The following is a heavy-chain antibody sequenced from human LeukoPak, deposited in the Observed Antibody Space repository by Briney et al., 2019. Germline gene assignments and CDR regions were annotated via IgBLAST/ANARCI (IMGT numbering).Heavy chain of an antibody. D-gene: IGHD1-26*01. CDR3: ARNASNSGTSYFDY. CDR2: IYYSGST. J-gene: IGHJ4*02. Sequence: PSETLSLTCTVSGGSISSSTYYWGWIRPPPGKGLEWIGSIYYSGSTSYNPSLKSRVTISVDTSKNQFSLKLDSVTAADTAVYHCARNASNSGTSYFDYWGQGTLITVSS. CDR1: GGSISSSTYY. V-gene: IGHV4-39*01.